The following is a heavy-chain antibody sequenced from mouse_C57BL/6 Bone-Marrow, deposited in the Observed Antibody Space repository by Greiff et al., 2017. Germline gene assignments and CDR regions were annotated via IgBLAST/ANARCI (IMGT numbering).Heavy chain of an antibody. V-gene: IGHV1-85*01. CDR2: IYPRDGST. CDR3: ARPYDYDFDY. CDR1: GYTFTSYA. J-gene: IGHJ2*01. D-gene: IGHD2-4*01. Sequence: VKLMESGPELVKPGASVKLSCKASGYTFTSYAINWVKQRPGQGLEWIGWIYPRDGSTKYNEKFKGKATLTVDTSSSTAYMELHSLTSEDSAVYFCARPYDYDFDYWGQGTTLTVSS.